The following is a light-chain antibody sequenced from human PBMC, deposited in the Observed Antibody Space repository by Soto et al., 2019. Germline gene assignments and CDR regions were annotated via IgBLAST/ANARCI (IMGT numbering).Light chain of an antibody. J-gene: IGKJ2*01. V-gene: IGKV1-5*01. CDR1: QSISSW. CDR3: QQYNSYSYT. Sequence: DIQMTQSPSTLSASVGDRVTITCRASQSISSWLAWYQQKPGKAPKLLIYDASSLESELPSRFNDRGSGTEFSLTISSLQPDNLATYYCQQYNSYSYTFGQGTKLEIK. CDR2: DAS.